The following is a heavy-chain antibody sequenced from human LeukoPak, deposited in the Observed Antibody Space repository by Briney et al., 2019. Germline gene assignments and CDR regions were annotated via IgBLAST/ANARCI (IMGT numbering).Heavy chain of an antibody. D-gene: IGHD6-19*01. Sequence: GGSLRLSCAASGFTFSSYWMHWVRQAPGKGLVWVSHINSDGSTTNYANSVKGRFTISRDNAKNTLYLQMNSLRAEDTAVYYCARGIGSGWCLDWSQGTLVTVSS. CDR3: ARGIGSGWCLD. CDR2: INSDGSTT. CDR1: GFTFSSYW. J-gene: IGHJ4*02. V-gene: IGHV3-74*01.